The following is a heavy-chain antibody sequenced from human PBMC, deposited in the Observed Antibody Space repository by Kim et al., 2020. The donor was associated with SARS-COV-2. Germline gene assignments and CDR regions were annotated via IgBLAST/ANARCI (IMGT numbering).Heavy chain of an antibody. D-gene: IGHD3-3*01. Sequence: ASVKVSCKASGYTFTSYAMHWVRQAPGQRLEWMGWINAGNGNTKYSQKFQGRVTITRDTSASTAYMELSSLRSEDTAVYYCARETIFGVGTTNYYYYYGMDVWGQGTTVTVSS. CDR3: ARETIFGVGTTNYYYYYGMDV. CDR2: INAGNGNT. J-gene: IGHJ6*02. V-gene: IGHV1-3*01. CDR1: GYTFTSYA.